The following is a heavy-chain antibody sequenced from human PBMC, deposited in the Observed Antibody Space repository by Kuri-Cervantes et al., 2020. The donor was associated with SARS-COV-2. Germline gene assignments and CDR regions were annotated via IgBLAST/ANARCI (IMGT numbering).Heavy chain of an antibody. D-gene: IGHD3-3*01. CDR3: TSNEFWSGYYHDY. Sequence: GGPLRLPCTASGFIFSDYYMTWVRQAPGKGLEWVGFIRNKAYGGTTEYAASVKGRFTISRDDSKSIAYLQMNSLKTEDTAVYYCTSNEFWSGYYHDYWGQGTLVTVSS. J-gene: IGHJ4*02. V-gene: IGHV3-49*04. CDR1: GFIFSDYY. CDR2: IRNKAYGGTT.